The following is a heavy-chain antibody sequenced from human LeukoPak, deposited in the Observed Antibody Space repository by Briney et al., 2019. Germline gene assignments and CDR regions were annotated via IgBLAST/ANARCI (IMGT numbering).Heavy chain of an antibody. CDR1: GFTFSSYS. V-gene: IGHV3-21*01. Sequence: GGSLRLSCAASGFTFSSYSMNWVRQAPGKGLEWVSSISSSSSYIYYADSVKGRFTISRDNAKNSLYLQMNSLGAEDTAVYYCARDSLRGAFDIWGQGTMVTVSS. CDR3: ARDSLRGAFDI. D-gene: IGHD4-17*01. J-gene: IGHJ3*02. CDR2: ISSSSSYI.